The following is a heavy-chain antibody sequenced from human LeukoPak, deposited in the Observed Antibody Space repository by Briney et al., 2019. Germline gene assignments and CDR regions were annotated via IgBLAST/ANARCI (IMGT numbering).Heavy chain of an antibody. CDR3: AREPPRYNGPESDYFDS. Sequence: SETLSLTCALSGASISNYHWSWIRHPPGKGLECIGYISDSGSTNYNTSLKSRVTISIDTSKRQVSLRLRSVTAADTAVYYCAREPPRYNGPESDYFDSWGQGTLVTVSS. J-gene: IGHJ4*02. D-gene: IGHD3-10*01. CDR2: ISDSGST. CDR1: GASISNYH. V-gene: IGHV4-59*01.